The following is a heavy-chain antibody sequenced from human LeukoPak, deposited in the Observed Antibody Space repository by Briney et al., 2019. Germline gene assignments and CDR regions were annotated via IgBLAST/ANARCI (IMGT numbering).Heavy chain of an antibody. V-gene: IGHV4-59*01. Sequence: SETLSLTCTVSGGSISSYYWSWIRQPPGKGLEWIGHLYNTGSTNYNPSLKSRVTISVGTSKNQFSLKVTSVTAADTAVYFCARIWFGLRRLYYFDYWGQGTLVSVSS. CDR1: GGSISSYY. CDR3: ARIWFGLRRLYYFDY. J-gene: IGHJ4*02. D-gene: IGHD3-10*01. CDR2: LYNTGST.